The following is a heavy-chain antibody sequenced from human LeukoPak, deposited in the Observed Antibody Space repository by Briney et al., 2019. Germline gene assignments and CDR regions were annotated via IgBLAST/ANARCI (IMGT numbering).Heavy chain of an antibody. J-gene: IGHJ3*02. CDR1: GYTFTGYY. D-gene: IGHD3-22*01. Sequence: ASVKVSCKASGYTFTGYYMHWVRQAPEQGLEWMGRINPNSGGTNYAQKFQGRVTMTRDTSISTAYMELSRLRSDDTAVYYCATSITMIVVVTQLDAFDIWGQGTMVTVSS. V-gene: IGHV1-2*06. CDR2: INPNSGGT. CDR3: ATSITMIVVVTQLDAFDI.